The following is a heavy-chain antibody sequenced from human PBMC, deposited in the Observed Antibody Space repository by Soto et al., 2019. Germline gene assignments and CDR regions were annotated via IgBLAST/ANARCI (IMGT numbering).Heavy chain of an antibody. CDR3: ARHGITGSYYDAFDI. J-gene: IGHJ3*02. CDR1: GRPISSSRCH. V-gene: IGHV4-39*01. CDR2: IKYSGTT. Sequence: PLDTLSPTFTAFGRPISSSRCHWSWVPQPPGKGLEWIASIKYSGTTFYNPSLKSRVTLSVDTSKNQFALKLSSVTAAETAVYDCARHGITGSYYDAFDIWGQGTMVT. D-gene: IGHD1-26*01.